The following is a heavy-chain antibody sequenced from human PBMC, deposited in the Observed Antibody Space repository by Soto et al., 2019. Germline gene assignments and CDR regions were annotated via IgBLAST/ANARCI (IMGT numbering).Heavy chain of an antibody. CDR1: GFTVSGYY. Sequence: QVQLLESGGGLVKPGGSLRLSCAASGFTVSGYYMGWIRQPPGTGLEWISYISSDSSHTNHADSVKGRFTISRDNAKNSLYLQMNSLRAEDTAVYFCATGQQVRMADIWGQGTMVTVSS. CDR3: ATGQQVRMADI. CDR2: ISSDSSHT. J-gene: IGHJ3*02. V-gene: IGHV3-11*03. D-gene: IGHD6-13*01.